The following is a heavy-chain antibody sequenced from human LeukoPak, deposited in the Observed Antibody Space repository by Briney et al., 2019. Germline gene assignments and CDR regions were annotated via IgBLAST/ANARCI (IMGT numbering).Heavy chain of an antibody. CDR3: ASTYSMASYCTSTTCPSWY. CDR1: GFNFSSYS. J-gene: IGHJ4*02. D-gene: IGHD2-2*01. V-gene: IGHV3-48*01. CDR2: ISSGSSI. Sequence: GGSLRLSCAASGFNFSSYSMNWVRQAPGKGLEWISYISSGSSIHYASSVKARFTISRDDAKNSLFLHMNSLRAEDTAVYFCASTYSMASYCTSTTCPSWYWGQGTLVTVSS.